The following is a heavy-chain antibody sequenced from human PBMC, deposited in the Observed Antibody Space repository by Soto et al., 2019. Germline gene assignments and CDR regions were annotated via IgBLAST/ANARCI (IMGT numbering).Heavy chain of an antibody. J-gene: IGHJ6*02. CDR2: IYYSGST. V-gene: IGHV4-59*01. CDR3: ARDAYGDYDRYYYYGMDV. D-gene: IGHD4-17*01. Sequence: SETLSLTCTVSGGSISSYYWSWIRQPPGKGLEWIGYIYYSGSTNYNPSLKSRVTMSVDTSKNQFSLKLSSVTAADTAVYYCARDAYGDYDRYYYYGMDVWGQGTTVTVSS. CDR1: GGSISSYY.